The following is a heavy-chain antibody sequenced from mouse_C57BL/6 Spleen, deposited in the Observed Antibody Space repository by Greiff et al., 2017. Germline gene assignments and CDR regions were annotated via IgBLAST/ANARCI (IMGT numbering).Heavy chain of an antibody. J-gene: IGHJ4*01. D-gene: IGHD1-1*01. CDR2: INPNNGGT. CDR1: GYTFTDYN. V-gene: IGHV1-18*01. CDR3: ARTPLTTVVANYAMDY. Sequence: EVQLQQSGPELVKPGASVKIPCKASGYTFTDYNMDWVKQSHGKSLEWIGDINPNNGGTIYNQKFKGKATLTVDKSSSTAYMELRSLTSEDTAVYYCARTPLTTVVANYAMDYWGQGTSVTVSS.